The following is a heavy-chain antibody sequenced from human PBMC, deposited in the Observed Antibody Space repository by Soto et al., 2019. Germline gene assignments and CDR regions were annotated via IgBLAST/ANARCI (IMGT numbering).Heavy chain of an antibody. CDR3: KLYSRTYNWFDP. J-gene: IGHJ5*02. D-gene: IGHD6-13*01. V-gene: IGHV4-39*01. CDR2: IYYSGST. CDR1: AASIGSSSYD. Sequence: ERLCRTVPVSAASIGSSSYDCGCIRQPPGKGLEWIGSIYYSGSTYYNPSLKSRVTISVDTSKNPFSLKLSSVTAAATAVYYCKLYSRTYNWFDPWGQGTLVTVYS.